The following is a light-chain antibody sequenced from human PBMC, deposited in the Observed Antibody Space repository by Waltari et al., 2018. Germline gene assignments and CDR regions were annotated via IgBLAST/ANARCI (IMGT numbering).Light chain of an antibody. Sequence: QSALTQPASVSGSPGQSITISCAGTSNDVGGYDLVSWYQHHPDKAPMLLIYAVTKRPSGVSNRFSGSKSGNTASLTISGLQAEDEATYYCCSYLERTVFGGGTKLTVL. CDR2: AVT. V-gene: IGLV2-23*02. CDR3: CSYLERTV. CDR1: SNDVGGYDL. J-gene: IGLJ2*01.